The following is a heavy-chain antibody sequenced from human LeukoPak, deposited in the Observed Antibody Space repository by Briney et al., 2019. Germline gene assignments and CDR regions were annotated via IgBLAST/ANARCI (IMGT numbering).Heavy chain of an antibody. J-gene: IGHJ5*02. CDR2: IYYSGST. CDR3: ARAGYSSGWYSPCWFDP. CDR1: DGSISSYY. Sequence: SETLSLTCTVSDGSISSYYWSWIRQPPGKGLEWIGYIYYSGSTNYNPSLKSRVTISVDTSKNQFSLKLSSVTAADTAVYYCARAGYSSGWYSPCWFDPWGQGTLVTVSS. V-gene: IGHV4-59*01. D-gene: IGHD6-19*01.